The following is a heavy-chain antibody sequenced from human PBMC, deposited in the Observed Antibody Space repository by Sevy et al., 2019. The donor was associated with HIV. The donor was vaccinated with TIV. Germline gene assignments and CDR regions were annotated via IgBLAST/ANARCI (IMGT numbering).Heavy chain of an antibody. D-gene: IGHD6-13*01. J-gene: IGHJ4*02. CDR2: VNSDGSDT. CDR1: GYTFSNYW. CDR3: VAANSWEDY. V-gene: IGHV3-74*01. Sequence: GGSLRLSCEGSGYTFSNYWMHWIRQAPGKGLEWVSRVNSDGSDTAYADSVKGRFTTSRDNAENTMSLQMNSLRAEDTGLYYWVAANSWEDYWGQGTQVTVSS.